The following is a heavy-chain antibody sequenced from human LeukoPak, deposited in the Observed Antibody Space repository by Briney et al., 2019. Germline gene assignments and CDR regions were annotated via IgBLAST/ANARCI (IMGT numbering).Heavy chain of an antibody. D-gene: IGHD3-22*01. V-gene: IGHV1-8*03. CDR1: GYTFTSYG. Sequence: AASVKVSCKASGYTFTSYGISWVRQATGQGLEWMGWMNPNSGNTAYAQKFQGRVTITRNTSISTAYMELSSLRSEDTAIYYCAREDYYDSGSSDYWGQGTLVTVSS. CDR2: MNPNSGNT. CDR3: AREDYYDSGSSDY. J-gene: IGHJ4*02.